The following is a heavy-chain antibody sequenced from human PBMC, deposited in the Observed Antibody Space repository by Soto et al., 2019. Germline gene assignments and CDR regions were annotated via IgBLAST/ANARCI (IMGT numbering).Heavy chain of an antibody. V-gene: IGHV3-33*01. CDR1: GFTFSSYA. J-gene: IGHJ5*02. CDR2: IWYDGNNK. Sequence: QVQLVESGGGVVQPGRSLTLSCAASGFTFSSYAMHWVRQAPGKGLEWVAAIWYDGNNKYYAESVKGRFTISRDNSKNMVYLQMNSLRVEDTAVYYCARRAEGSWYWIDPWGQGTLVTVSS. CDR3: ARRAEGSWYWIDP. D-gene: IGHD1-26*01.